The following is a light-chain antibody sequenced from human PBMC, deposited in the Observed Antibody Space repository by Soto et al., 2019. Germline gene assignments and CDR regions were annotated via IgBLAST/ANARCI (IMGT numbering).Light chain of an antibody. V-gene: IGLV1-44*01. CDR2: TDN. Sequence: QSALTQPPSASGTPGQRVTISCSGSGSNIGINTVNWYQQVPGTAPKLLIYTDNQRPSGVPDRFSGSKSGTSASLAISGLQSEDEADYYCAAWDDSLNGLYVFGTGTKV. CDR3: AAWDDSLNGLYV. J-gene: IGLJ1*01. CDR1: GSNIGINT.